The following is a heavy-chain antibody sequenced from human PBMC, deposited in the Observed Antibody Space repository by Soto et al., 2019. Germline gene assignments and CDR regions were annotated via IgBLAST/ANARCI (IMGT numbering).Heavy chain of an antibody. Sequence: GGSLRLSCAASGFTFSSYGMHWVRQAPGKGLEWVAVISYDGSNKYYADSVKGRFTISRDNSKNTLYLQMNSLRAEDTAVYYCANWVCTSCYVEGAFQHWGQGTLVTVSS. CDR2: ISYDGSNK. J-gene: IGHJ1*01. D-gene: IGHD2-2*01. CDR1: GFTFSSYG. CDR3: ANWVCTSCYVEGAFQH. V-gene: IGHV3-30*18.